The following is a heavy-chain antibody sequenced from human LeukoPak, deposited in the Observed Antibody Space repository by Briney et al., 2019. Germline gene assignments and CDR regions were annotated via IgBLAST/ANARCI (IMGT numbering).Heavy chain of an antibody. CDR1: GYTFTSYH. CDR3: ARLSTVAGSTDY. Sequence: ASVKVSCKASGYTFTSYHMHWVRQAPGQGLEWMGIINPSGGSTSYAQKFQGRVTMTRDTSTSTVYMELSSLRSEDTAVYYCARLSTVAGSTDYWGQGTLVTVSS. D-gene: IGHD6-25*01. CDR2: INPSGGST. J-gene: IGHJ4*02. V-gene: IGHV1-46*01.